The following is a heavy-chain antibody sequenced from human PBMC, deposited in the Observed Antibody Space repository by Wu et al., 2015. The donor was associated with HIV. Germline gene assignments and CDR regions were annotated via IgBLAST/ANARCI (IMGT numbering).Heavy chain of an antibody. Sequence: VQLVQSGAEVKKPGASVKVSCKASGYTFTGYYMHWVRQAPGQGFEWMGWINPNSGGTNYAQKFQGRVTMTRDTSISTAYMELSRLRSDDTAVYYCARDNRLYGSGSYYNGFDYWGQGTLVTVSS. CDR3: ARDNRLYGSGSYYNGFDY. J-gene: IGHJ4*02. V-gene: IGHV1-2*02. CDR2: INPNSGGT. CDR1: GYTFTGYY. D-gene: IGHD3-10*01.